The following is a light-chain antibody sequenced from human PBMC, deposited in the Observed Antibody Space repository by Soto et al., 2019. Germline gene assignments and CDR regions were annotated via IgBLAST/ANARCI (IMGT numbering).Light chain of an antibody. CDR2: RNN. J-gene: IGLJ2*01. CDR3: AAWDDSLSGVV. V-gene: IGLV1-47*01. Sequence: QSVLTQPPSASGTPGQRVTISGPGSSSNMGSNFIYWYQKLPGTAPKLLIYRNNERPSGVPDRFSGSKSGTSASLAISGLRSEDEADYHCAAWDDSLSGVVFGGGTKLTVL. CDR1: SSNMGSNF.